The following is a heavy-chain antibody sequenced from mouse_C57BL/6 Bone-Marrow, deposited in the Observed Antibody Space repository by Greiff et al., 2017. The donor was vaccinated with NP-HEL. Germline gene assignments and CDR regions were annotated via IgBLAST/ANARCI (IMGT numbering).Heavy chain of an antibody. D-gene: IGHD1-1*01. CDR1: GYTFTDYY. CDR3: ARGGGIRITTRYFDV. V-gene: IGHV1-76*01. CDR2: IYPGSGNT. Sequence: QVQLKESGAELVRPGASVKLSCKASGYTFTDYYINWVKQRPGQGLEWIARIYPGSGNTYYNEKFKGKATLTAEKSSSTAYMQLSSLTSEDSAVYFCARGGGIRITTRYFDVWGTGTTVTVSS. J-gene: IGHJ1*03.